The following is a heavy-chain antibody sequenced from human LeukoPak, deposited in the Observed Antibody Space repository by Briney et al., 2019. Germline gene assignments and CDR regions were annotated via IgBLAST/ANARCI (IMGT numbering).Heavy chain of an antibody. CDR2: INSDGSST. V-gene: IGHV3-74*01. D-gene: IGHD5-18*01. J-gene: IGHJ6*02. CDR1: GFTFSSYW. CDR3: ARDSIWDTAMVTPFYYYYGMDV. Sequence: GGSLRLSCAASGFTFSSYWMHWVRQAPGKGLVWVSRINSDGSSTSYADSVKGRFTISRDNAKNSLYLQMNSLRAEDTAVYYCARDSIWDTAMVTPFYYYYGMDVWGQGTTVTVSS.